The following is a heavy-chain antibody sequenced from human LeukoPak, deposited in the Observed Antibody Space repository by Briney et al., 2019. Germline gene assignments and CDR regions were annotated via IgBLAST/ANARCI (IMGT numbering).Heavy chain of an antibody. CDR3: ARHLPGPYGSGSYSSGFDY. Sequence: PSETLSLTCTVSGGSISSYYWSRIRQPPGKGLEWIGYIYYSGSTNYNPSLKSRVTISVDTSKNQFSLKLSSVTAADTAVYYCARHLPGPYGSGSYSSGFDYWGQGTLVTVSS. D-gene: IGHD3-10*01. CDR2: IYYSGST. J-gene: IGHJ4*02. V-gene: IGHV4-59*08. CDR1: GGSISSYY.